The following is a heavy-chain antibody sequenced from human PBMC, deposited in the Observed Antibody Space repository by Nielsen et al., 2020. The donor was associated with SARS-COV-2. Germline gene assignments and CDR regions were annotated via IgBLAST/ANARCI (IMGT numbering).Heavy chain of an antibody. D-gene: IGHD6-19*01. CDR1: GGSISSSNW. V-gene: IGHV3-11*03. Sequence: GGSLRLSCAVSGGSISSSNWWSWVRQPPGKGLEWVSYISSSGYTNYVDSVKGRFTISRDNAKNTLYLQMNSLRAEDTAVYYCAKRSGYTSGWYGDYWGQGTLVTVSS. J-gene: IGHJ4*02. CDR3: AKRSGYTSGWYGDY. CDR2: ISSSGYT.